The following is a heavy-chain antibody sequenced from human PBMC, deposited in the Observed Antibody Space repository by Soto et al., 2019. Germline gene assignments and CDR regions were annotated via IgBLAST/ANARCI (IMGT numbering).Heavy chain of an antibody. CDR1: GGSFSGYY. CDR2: INHSGST. J-gene: IGHJ3*02. D-gene: IGHD5-18*01. CDR3: ARGQPRYSYGYPSVPDAFDI. V-gene: IGHV4-34*01. Sequence: SETLSLTCAVYGGSFSGYYWSWIRQPPGKGLEWIGEINHSGSTNYNPSLKSRVTISVDTSKNQFSLKLSSVTAADTAVYYCARGQPRYSYGYPSVPDAFDIWGQGTMVTVSS.